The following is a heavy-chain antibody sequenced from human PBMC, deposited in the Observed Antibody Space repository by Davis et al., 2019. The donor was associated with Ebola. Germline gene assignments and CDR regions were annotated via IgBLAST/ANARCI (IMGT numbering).Heavy chain of an antibody. Sequence: PGGSLRLSCAASGFSVSSNYMSWVRQAPGKGLDWVSVIYTGDSTYYADSVKGRFTISRDDSKNTLYLQMSSLRAEDTAVYYCARTPGFNYADYWGQGTLVTVSS. J-gene: IGHJ4*02. V-gene: IGHV3-53*01. CDR2: IYTGDST. CDR3: ARTPGFNYADY. D-gene: IGHD5-18*01. CDR1: GFSVSSNY.